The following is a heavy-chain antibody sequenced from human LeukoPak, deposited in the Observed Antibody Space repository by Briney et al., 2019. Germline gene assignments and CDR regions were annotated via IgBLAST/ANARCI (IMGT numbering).Heavy chain of an antibody. V-gene: IGHV1-69*13. Sequence: SVKVSCKASGGTFSSYAISWVRQAPGQGLEWMGGIIPIFGTANYAQKFQGRVTITADESTSTAYMELRSLRSEDTAVYYCARGRNYYDSSGYYYEGDAFDIWGQGTMVTVSS. CDR1: GGTFSSYA. D-gene: IGHD3-22*01. J-gene: IGHJ3*02. CDR2: IIPIFGTA. CDR3: ARGRNYYDSSGYYYEGDAFDI.